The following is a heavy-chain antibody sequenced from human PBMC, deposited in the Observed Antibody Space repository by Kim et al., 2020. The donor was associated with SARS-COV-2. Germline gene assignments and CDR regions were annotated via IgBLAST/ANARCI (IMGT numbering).Heavy chain of an antibody. CDR1: GGSISSGGYY. J-gene: IGHJ6*02. V-gene: IGHV4-31*03. CDR2: IYYSGST. CDR3: ARVHAEIYGMDV. Sequence: SETLSLTCTVSGGSISSGGYYWSWIRQHPGKGLEWIGYIYYSGSTYYNPSLKSRVTISVDTSKNQFSLKLSSVTAADTAVYYCARVHAEIYGMDVWGQGTTVTVSS.